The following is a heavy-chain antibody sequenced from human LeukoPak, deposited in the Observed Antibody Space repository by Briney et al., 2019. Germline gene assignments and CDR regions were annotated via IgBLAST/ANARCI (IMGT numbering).Heavy chain of an antibody. D-gene: IGHD6-6*01. CDR1: GGSFNSYA. CDR3: VRTSD. Sequence: GASVKVPCKDVGGSFNSYAIYWVRQAPGQGLEWVGGIIPLLGTASYAQMFQGRLTITADESTSTVYMELSSLRSEGTAIYYCVRTSDWGQGTLVAVSS. V-gene: IGHV1-69*13. J-gene: IGHJ4*02. CDR2: IIPLLGTA.